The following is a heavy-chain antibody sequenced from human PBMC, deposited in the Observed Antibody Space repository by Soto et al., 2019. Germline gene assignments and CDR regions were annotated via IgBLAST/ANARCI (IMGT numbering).Heavy chain of an antibody. CDR3: ARVEMLWFGGDVPGGFDP. CDR2: IYYSGST. D-gene: IGHD3-10*01. J-gene: IGHJ5*02. Sequence: PSETLSLTCTVSGGSISSYYWSWIRQPPGKGLEWIGYIYYSGSTNYNPSLKSRVTISVDTSKNQFSLKLSSVTAADTAVYYCARVEMLWFGGDVPGGFDPWGQGTLVTVSS. CDR1: GGSISSYY. V-gene: IGHV4-59*12.